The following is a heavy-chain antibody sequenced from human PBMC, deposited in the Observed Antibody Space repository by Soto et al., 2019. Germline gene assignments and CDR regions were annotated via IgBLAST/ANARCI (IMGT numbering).Heavy chain of an antibody. D-gene: IGHD6-13*01. J-gene: IGHJ4*02. V-gene: IGHV4-34*01. Sequence: QVQLQQWGAGLLKPSETLSLTCAVYGGSFSGYYWSWIRQPPGKGLEWIGEINHSGSTIYNPSLKSRVTISVDTSKNQFSLKLSSVTAADTAVYYCAFSRGGYSSSWGQGTLVTVSS. CDR1: GGSFSGYY. CDR2: INHSGST. CDR3: AFSRGGYSSS.